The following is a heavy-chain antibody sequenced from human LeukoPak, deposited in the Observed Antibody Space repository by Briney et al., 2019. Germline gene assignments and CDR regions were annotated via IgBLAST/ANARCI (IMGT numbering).Heavy chain of an antibody. CDR1: GFTFSSYA. Sequence: GGSLRLSCAASGFTFSSYAMSWVRQAPGKGLEWVSAISGSGGSTYYADSVKGRFTIFRVNSKNTLYLEMNSLRADDTAVYHCARGPKYSYGYSGYWGQGTLVTVSS. V-gene: IGHV3-23*01. J-gene: IGHJ4*02. CDR3: ARGPKYSYGYSGY. D-gene: IGHD5-18*01. CDR2: ISGSGGST.